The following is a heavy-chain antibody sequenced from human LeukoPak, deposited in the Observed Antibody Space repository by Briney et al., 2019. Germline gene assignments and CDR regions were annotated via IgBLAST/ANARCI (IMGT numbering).Heavy chain of an antibody. J-gene: IGHJ4*02. V-gene: IGHV3-33*01. CDR1: GFTFSSYG. CDR2: IWYDESNK. D-gene: IGHD3-3*01. Sequence: PGGSLRLSCAASGFTFSSYGMHWVRQAPGKGLEWVAVIWYDESNKYYADSMKGRFTISRDNSKNTLYLQMNSLRAEDTAVYYCAMTRITIFGVVTHYFDYWGQGTLVTVSS. CDR3: AMTRITIFGVVTHYFDY.